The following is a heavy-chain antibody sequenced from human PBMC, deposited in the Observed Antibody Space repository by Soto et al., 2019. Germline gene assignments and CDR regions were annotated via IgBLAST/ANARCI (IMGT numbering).Heavy chain of an antibody. CDR2: INHSGST. CDR3: ARSELLWFGETPYNWFDP. CDR1: GGSFSGYY. D-gene: IGHD3-10*01. Sequence: SETLSLTCAVYGGSFSGYYWSWIRQPPGKGLEWIGEINHSGSTNYNPSLKSRVTISVDTSKNQFSLKLSSVTAADTAVYYCARSELLWFGETPYNWFDPWGQGTLVTVS. V-gene: IGHV4-34*01. J-gene: IGHJ5*02.